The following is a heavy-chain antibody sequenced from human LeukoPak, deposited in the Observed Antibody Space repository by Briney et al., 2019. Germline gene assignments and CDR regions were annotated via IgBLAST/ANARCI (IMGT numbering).Heavy chain of an antibody. D-gene: IGHD2-2*01. CDR1: GYSIRSGFY. CDR3: ARERGEIVIVPAATSRFLYYYYMDV. Sequence: PSETLSLTCTVSGYSIRSGFYWGWIRPPPGKGLEWIGNIYHSGITYYTPSLKSRVTISVDTSKNQFYLKLSSVTAADTAVYYCARERGEIVIVPAATSRFLYYYYMDVWGKGTTVTISS. V-gene: IGHV4-38-2*02. J-gene: IGHJ6*03. CDR2: IYHSGIT.